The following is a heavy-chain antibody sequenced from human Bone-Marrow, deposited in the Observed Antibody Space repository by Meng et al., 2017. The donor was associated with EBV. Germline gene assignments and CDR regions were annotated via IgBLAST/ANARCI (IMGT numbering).Heavy chain of an antibody. Sequence: QVQLRESGPGQVKPSETLSLTCTFSGDSISSFYYWGWIRQPPGRGLEWIGSVHYTGSTYYSPSLKSRVTVSVDTSKNQFSLRLTSVTAADTAVYYCARPFPSWQSPRLDPFGAWGQGTLVTVSS. J-gene: IGHJ4*02. CDR1: GDSISSFYY. D-gene: IGHD6-19*01. V-gene: IGHV4-39*01. CDR2: VHYTGST. CDR3: ARPFPSWQSPRLDPFGA.